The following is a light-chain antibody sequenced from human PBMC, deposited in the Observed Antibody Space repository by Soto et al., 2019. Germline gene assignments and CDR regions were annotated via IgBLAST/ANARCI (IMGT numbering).Light chain of an antibody. CDR1: QVISKF. CDR2: DAS. V-gene: IGKV1-33*01. CDR3: QQYDNYPLT. J-gene: IGKJ4*01. Sequence: DIQMTQSPSTLSASVGDIVTITCRASQVISKFLNWYQLKPGKAPKLLIFDASELETGVTSRFSGHRSGTDFSFIISSLQPEDIATYYCQQYDNYPLTCGGGTKVDIK.